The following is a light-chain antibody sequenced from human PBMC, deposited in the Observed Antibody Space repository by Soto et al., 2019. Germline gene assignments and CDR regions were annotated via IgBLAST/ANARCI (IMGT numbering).Light chain of an antibody. V-gene: IGKV3-20*01. CDR2: GSS. CDR3: HQYGSSPPYT. CDR1: QIINNNY. Sequence: EVVLTQSPGTLSLSPGERATLSCRGSQIINNNYLAWYQQRPGQAPRLLIYGSSDRATGIPDRFSGSGSGTDFTLTISRLEPEDFAVYYCHQYGSSPPYTFGQGTKLEI. J-gene: IGKJ2*01.